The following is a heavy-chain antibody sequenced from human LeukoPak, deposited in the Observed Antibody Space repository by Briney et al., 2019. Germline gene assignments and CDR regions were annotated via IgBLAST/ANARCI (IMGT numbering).Heavy chain of an antibody. V-gene: IGHV3-53*05. CDR3: RASGYCSSTSCLAWVDY. D-gene: IGHD2-2*01. Sequence: GGSLRLSCAASGFTISSNYMSWVRQAPGKGLEWVSVIYSGGSTYYADSVKGRFTISRDNSKNSLYLQMNSLRTEDTALYYCRASGYCSSTSCLAWVDYWGQGTPVTVSS. CDR1: GFTISSNY. CDR2: IYSGGST. J-gene: IGHJ4*02.